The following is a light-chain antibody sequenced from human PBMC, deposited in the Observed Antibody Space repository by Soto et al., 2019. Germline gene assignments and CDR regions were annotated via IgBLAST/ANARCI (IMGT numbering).Light chain of an antibody. CDR2: AAS. CDR3: QQNYGTPYT. J-gene: IGKJ2*01. V-gene: IGKV1-39*01. Sequence: IQLTQSPSSLSASVVAIVTVTCRARQSINIYLNWYQQKPGKAPTLLIYAASSLQSGVPSRISSGGSRTDCTLTITSLQAADFSTYYCQQNYGTPYTVGEGTNLEI. CDR1: QSINIY.